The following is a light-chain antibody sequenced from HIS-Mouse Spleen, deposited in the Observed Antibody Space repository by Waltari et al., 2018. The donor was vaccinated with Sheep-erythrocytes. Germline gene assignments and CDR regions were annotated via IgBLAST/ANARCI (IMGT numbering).Light chain of an antibody. Sequence: SYELTQPPSVSVSLGQMARITCSGEALPKKYAYWYQQKPGQFPVLVIYKDSERPSGIPERFSGSRSGTIVTLTISGVQAEDEADYYCLSADSSGTYYVFGTGTKVTVL. CDR1: ALPKKY. J-gene: IGLJ1*01. CDR2: KDS. V-gene: IGLV3-16*01. CDR3: LSADSSGTYYV.